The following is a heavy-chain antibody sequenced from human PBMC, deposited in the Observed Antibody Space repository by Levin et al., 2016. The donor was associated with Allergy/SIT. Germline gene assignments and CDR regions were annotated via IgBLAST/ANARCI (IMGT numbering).Heavy chain of an antibody. D-gene: IGHD6-13*01. Sequence: GESLKISCAASGFTVSSNYMSWVRQAPGKGLEWVSVIYSGGSTYYADSVKGRFTISRDNSKNTLYLQMNSLRAEDTAVYYCARVAIAAAAYYYYGMDVWGQGTTVTVSS. J-gene: IGHJ6*02. CDR1: GFTVSSNY. CDR3: ARVAIAAAAYYYYGMDV. CDR2: IYSGGST. V-gene: IGHV3-66*01.